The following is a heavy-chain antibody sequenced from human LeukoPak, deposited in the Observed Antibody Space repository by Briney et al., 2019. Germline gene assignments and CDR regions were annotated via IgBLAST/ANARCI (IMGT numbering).Heavy chain of an antibody. CDR2: IGGSGDNT. J-gene: IGHJ6*02. V-gene: IGHV3-23*01. CDR1: GFTFSNAW. D-gene: IGHD3-3*01. CDR3: AKAYSVLRFLEWLTPPEYGMDV. Sequence: GGSLRLSCAASGFTFSNAWMSWVRQAPGKGPQWVSSIGGSGDNTYYADSVKGRFTISRDNSKNTLYLQMNSLRAEDTAVYYCAKAYSVLRFLEWLTPPEYGMDVWGQGTTVTVSS.